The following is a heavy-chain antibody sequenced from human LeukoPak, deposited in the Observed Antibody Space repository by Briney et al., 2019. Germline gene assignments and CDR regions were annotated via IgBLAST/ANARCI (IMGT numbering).Heavy chain of an antibody. V-gene: IGHV1-18*04. Sequence: ASVKVSCKASGYTFTSYGISWVRQAPGQGLEWMGWISAYNGNTNYAQKLQGRVTMTTDTSTSTAYMELRSLRSDDTAVYYCARDRYNWNAQGSPFDYWGQGTQVTVSS. CDR3: ARDRYNWNAQGSPFDY. CDR2: ISAYNGNT. D-gene: IGHD1-1*01. CDR1: GYTFTSYG. J-gene: IGHJ4*02.